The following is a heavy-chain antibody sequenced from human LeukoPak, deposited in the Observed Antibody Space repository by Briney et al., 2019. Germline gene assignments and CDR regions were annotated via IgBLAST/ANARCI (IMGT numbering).Heavy chain of an antibody. CDR2: INHSGST. CDR1: GGSFSGYY. D-gene: IGHD5-18*01. V-gene: IGHV4-34*01. CDR3: ARDRFAAAMDSSAFDL. J-gene: IGHJ3*01. Sequence: SETLSLTCAVYGGSFSGYYWSWIRHPPGKGLEWIGEINHSGSTNYNPSLKSRVTISVDTSKNQFSLKLSSVTAADTAVYYCARDRFAAAMDSSAFDLWGHGTRVTVSS.